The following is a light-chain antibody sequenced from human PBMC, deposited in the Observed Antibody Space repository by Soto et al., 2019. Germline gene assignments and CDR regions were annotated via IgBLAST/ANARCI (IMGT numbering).Light chain of an antibody. Sequence: QSALTQPASVSRSPGQSITISCTGTSSDVGAYNFVSWYQQQPGKAPKLTIYDVNNPPSGVSERFSGSKSANTASLTISGLQAEDEADYYCSSYTSNTTPVFGGGTKLTVL. J-gene: IGLJ2*01. CDR1: SSDVGAYNF. V-gene: IGLV2-14*03. CDR2: DVN. CDR3: SSYTSNTTPV.